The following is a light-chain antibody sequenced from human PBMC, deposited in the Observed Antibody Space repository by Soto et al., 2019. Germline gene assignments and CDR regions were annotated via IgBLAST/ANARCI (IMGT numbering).Light chain of an antibody. Sequence: QSALTQPASVSGSPGQSITISCTGTSNDVGGYNYVSWYQQLPGKAPKLMIYDVNNRPSGVSNRFSGSKSGNTASLTISGLQAEDEADYYCSSYTGSSTFVFGTGTKLTVL. CDR3: SSYTGSSTFV. J-gene: IGLJ1*01. CDR1: SNDVGGYNY. V-gene: IGLV2-14*01. CDR2: DVN.